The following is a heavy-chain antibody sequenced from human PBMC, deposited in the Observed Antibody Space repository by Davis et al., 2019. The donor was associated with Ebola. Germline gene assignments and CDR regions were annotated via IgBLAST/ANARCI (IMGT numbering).Heavy chain of an antibody. CDR1: GFTFSSYS. V-gene: IGHV3-66*01. Sequence: GGSLRLSCAASGFTFSSYSMNWVRQAPGKGLEWVSVLHTGGSIYYADSVKDRLTISSDSSKNTVSLQMNGLRAEDTAMYYCARGPYSSDAGSQHQGLDYWGQGTLVTVSS. CDR3: ARGPYSSDAGSQHQGLDY. J-gene: IGHJ4*02. CDR2: LHTGGSI. D-gene: IGHD3-10*01.